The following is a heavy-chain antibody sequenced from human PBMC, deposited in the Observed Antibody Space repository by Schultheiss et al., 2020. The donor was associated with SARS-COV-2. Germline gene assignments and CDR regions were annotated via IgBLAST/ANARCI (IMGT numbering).Heavy chain of an antibody. V-gene: IGHV4-34*01. CDR2: INHSGST. Sequence: SETLSLTCAVYGGSISSGDYYWSWIRQPPGKGLEWIGEINHSGSTNYNPSLKSRVTISVDTSKNQFSLKLSSVTAADTAVYYCARHGSCSGGSCYNFDYWGQGTLVTVSS. CDR1: GGSISSGDYY. J-gene: IGHJ4*02. D-gene: IGHD2-15*01. CDR3: ARHGSCSGGSCYNFDY.